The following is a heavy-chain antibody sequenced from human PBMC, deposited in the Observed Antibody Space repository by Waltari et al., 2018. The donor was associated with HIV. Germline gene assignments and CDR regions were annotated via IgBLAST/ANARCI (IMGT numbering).Heavy chain of an antibody. J-gene: IGHJ6*02. V-gene: IGHV4-39*01. CDR3: ARRPRMAAFYLYYGMDV. CDR2: IYYTGTT. Sequence: DFIRQSPGKGLEWIGNIYYTGTTFYNPSLKSRVTMSADLSRNQFSLRLNSVTAADTAIYYCARRPRMAAFYLYYGMDVWGQGTTVTVSS. D-gene: IGHD2-8*01.